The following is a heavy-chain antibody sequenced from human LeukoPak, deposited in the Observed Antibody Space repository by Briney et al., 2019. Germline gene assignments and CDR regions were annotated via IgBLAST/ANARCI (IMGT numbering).Heavy chain of an antibody. CDR3: AKDRSRRYGSGFRAFDY. V-gene: IGHV3-30*18. J-gene: IGHJ4*02. CDR2: ISYDGSNK. Sequence: GGSLRLSCAASGFTFSSYGMHWVRQAPGKGLEWVAVISYDGSNKCYADSVKGRFTISRDNSKNTLYLQMNSLRAEDTAVYYCAKDRSRRYGSGFRAFDYWGQGTLVTVSS. CDR1: GFTFSSYG. D-gene: IGHD3-10*01.